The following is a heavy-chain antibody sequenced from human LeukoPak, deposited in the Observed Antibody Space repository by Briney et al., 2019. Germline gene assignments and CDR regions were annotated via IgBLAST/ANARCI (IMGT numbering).Heavy chain of an antibody. V-gene: IGHV3-74*01. J-gene: IGHJ1*01. CDR2: IKSDGST. CDR1: GFTFSSYW. D-gene: IGHD3-22*01. Sequence: RGSLRLSCAASGFTFSSYWMHWVRQAPGKGLVWVSRIKSDGSTRYADSVKGRFTISRDNAKNTVSLQMNSLRAEDTGVYYCARAPSEIGGYYPEYFRHWGQGTLVTVSP. CDR3: ARAPSEIGGYYPEYFRH.